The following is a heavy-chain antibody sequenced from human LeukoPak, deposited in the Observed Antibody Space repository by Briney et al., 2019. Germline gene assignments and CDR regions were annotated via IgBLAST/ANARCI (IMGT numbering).Heavy chain of an antibody. CDR3: ATIQRDHAFDI. J-gene: IGHJ3*02. CDR1: GGSFSGYY. Sequence: SETLSLTCAVYGGSFSGYYWSWIRQPPGKRLEWIGEINQSGGANYNPSLGSRVSILVDTSKNQFSLKLRSMTAADTAVYFCATIQRDHAFDIWGQGTMVIVSS. D-gene: IGHD6-25*01. V-gene: IGHV4-34*01. CDR2: INQSGGA.